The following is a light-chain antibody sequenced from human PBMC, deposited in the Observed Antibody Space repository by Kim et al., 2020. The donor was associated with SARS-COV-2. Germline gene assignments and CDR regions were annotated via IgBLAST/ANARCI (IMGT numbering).Light chain of an antibody. CDR3: QQLNSDVPT. J-gene: IGKJ3*01. CDR2: GAS. Sequence: TSVGDRDPITCRASQGINNYVAWYQQKPGKAPKLLIYGASILQSGVPSRFSGSGSGTDFTLTISSLQPEDFATYYCQQLNSDVPTFGRGTKVDIK. V-gene: IGKV1-9*01. CDR1: QGINNY.